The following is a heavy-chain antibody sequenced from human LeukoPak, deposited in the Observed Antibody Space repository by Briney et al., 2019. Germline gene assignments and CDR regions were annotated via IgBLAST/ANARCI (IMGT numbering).Heavy chain of an antibody. D-gene: IGHD6-13*01. J-gene: IGHJ4*02. CDR1: VYTFTRCG. Sequence: GVSLKVSCKASVYTFTRCGISWVRQAPGQGREWMGGISAYNGNTNYAQKLPGSVTMTTDTSTSAAYMVLRSLRADDTAVYYCARIRWDMYSSSWERIDYWGQGTLVTVSS. CDR2: ISAYNGNT. V-gene: IGHV1-18*01. CDR3: ARIRWDMYSSSWERIDY.